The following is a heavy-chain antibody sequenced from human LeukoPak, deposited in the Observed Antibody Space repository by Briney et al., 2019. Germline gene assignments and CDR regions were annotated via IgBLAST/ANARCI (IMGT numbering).Heavy chain of an antibody. CDR1: QYTFTDYA. D-gene: IGHD3-3*01. J-gene: IGHJ6*02. Sequence: GASVKVSCKASQYTFTDYAVHWVRQAPGQRLEWMGWINAGNGNTKYSQKFQGRVTITRDTSASTAYMELSSLRSEDTAVYYCARDTLYYDFWSGYYFLVGNYYYYGMDVWGQGTTVTVSS. CDR2: INAGNGNT. CDR3: ARDTLYYDFWSGYYFLVGNYYYYGMDV. V-gene: IGHV1-3*01.